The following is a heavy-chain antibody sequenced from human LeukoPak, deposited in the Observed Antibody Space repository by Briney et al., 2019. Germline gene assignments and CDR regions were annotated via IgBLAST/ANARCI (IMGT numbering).Heavy chain of an antibody. V-gene: IGHV4-4*07. CDR2: IYTSGST. D-gene: IGHD5-18*01. J-gene: IGHJ4*02. CDR1: GGSISSYY. Sequence: SETLSLTCTVSGGSISSYYWGWIRQPAGKGLEWIGRIYTSGSTNYNPSLKSRVTMSVDTSKNQFSLKLSSVTAADTAVYYCALTGYSYGSSGFDYWGQGTLVTVSS. CDR3: ALTGYSYGSSGFDY.